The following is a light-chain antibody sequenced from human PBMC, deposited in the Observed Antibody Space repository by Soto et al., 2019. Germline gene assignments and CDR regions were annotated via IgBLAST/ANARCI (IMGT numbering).Light chain of an antibody. CDR2: GAS. Sequence: EIVMTQSPASLSVPPGERATLSCRASQSVSSNFAWYLQKPGQAPRLLIYGASTRATAVPARFTASGSGTEFTLTISSLQSDDFGVYYCQQYDIWPRTVGQGTKVDIK. CDR1: QSVSSN. V-gene: IGKV3-15*01. J-gene: IGKJ1*01. CDR3: QQYDIWPRT.